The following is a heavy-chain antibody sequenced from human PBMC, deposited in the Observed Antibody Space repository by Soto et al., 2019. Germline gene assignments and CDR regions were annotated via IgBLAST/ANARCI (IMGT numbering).Heavy chain of an antibody. CDR3: ARDQGLLRYGDSDY. CDR1: GFSFSRHS. D-gene: IGHD3-9*01. J-gene: IGHJ4*02. Sequence: EVQLVESGGGLVKPGGSLRLSCAASGFSFSRHSMNWVRQAPGKGLEWVSSIGNDPSYLYYAGSVKGRFTISRDNAKNSLYLQMNLLRVEDTAVYYCARDQGLLRYGDSDYWGQGTPVTVSS. V-gene: IGHV3-21*06. CDR2: IGNDPSYL.